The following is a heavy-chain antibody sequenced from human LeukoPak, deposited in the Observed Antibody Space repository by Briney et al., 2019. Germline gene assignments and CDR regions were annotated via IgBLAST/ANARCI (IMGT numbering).Heavy chain of an antibody. CDR3: ARVPMDY. Sequence: GGSLRLPGAASGFTFSTYSMNWVGQAPGPGLEWVSSISSSSSYIYYADSVKGRFTISRDNAKNSLYLQMNSLRAEDTAVYYCARVPMDYWGQGTLVTVSS. D-gene: IGHD2-2*01. CDR1: GFTFSTYS. J-gene: IGHJ4*02. CDR2: ISSSSSYI. V-gene: IGHV3-21*01.